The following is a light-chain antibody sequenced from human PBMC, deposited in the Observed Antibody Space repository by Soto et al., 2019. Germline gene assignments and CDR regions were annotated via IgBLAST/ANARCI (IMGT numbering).Light chain of an antibody. V-gene: IGLV4-69*01. CDR1: SGHSTYA. CDR2: LNSDGSH. J-gene: IGLJ3*02. Sequence: QPVLTQSPSASASLGASVKLTCTLSSGHSTYAIAWHQQQPEKGPRYLMKLNSDGSHSKGDGIHDRFSGSSSGAERYLTISSLQSEDEADYYCQTWGTGPWVFGGGTKLTVL. CDR3: QTWGTGPWV.